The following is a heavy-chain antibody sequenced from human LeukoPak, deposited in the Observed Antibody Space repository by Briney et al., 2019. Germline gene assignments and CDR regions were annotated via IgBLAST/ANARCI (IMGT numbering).Heavy chain of an antibody. CDR3: AEAHYASGSYNWFDP. CDR1: EFTFSNYP. D-gene: IGHD3-10*01. Sequence: GGSLRLSCAASEFTFSNYPMIWVRQAPGRGLDWVSTITGSGGSTYYADSVKGRFTISRDNSKSTLYLQMNSLRADDTAVYYCAEAHYASGSYNWFDPWGQGTLVTVSS. CDR2: ITGSGGST. V-gene: IGHV3-23*01. J-gene: IGHJ5*02.